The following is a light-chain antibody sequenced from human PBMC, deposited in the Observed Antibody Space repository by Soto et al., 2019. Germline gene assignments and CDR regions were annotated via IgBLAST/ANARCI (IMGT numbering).Light chain of an antibody. J-gene: IGKJ1*01. CDR3: QQYGSSGT. CDR1: QSVSNNY. V-gene: IGKV3-20*01. Sequence: EIVLTQSPGTLSLSPGERATLSCRASQSVSNNYLAWYQQKPGQAPRLLIYGASNRPTGIPDRFSGSGSRTDFTLTISRLEPEDFAVYYCQQYGSSGTSGQGTKVDIK. CDR2: GAS.